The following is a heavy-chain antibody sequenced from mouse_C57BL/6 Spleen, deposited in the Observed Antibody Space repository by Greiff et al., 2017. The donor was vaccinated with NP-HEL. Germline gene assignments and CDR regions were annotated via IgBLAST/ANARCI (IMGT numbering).Heavy chain of an antibody. CDR3: ARDYSKDAMDY. J-gene: IGHJ4*01. V-gene: IGHV1-64*01. CDR2: IHPNSGST. Sequence: QVQLQQPGAELVKPGASVKLSCKASGYIFTSYWMHWVKQRPGQGLEWIGMIHPNSGSTNYNEKFKSKATLTVDKSSSTAYMQLSSLTSEDSAVYYCARDYSKDAMDYWGQGTSVTVSS. CDR1: GYIFTSYW. D-gene: IGHD2-5*01.